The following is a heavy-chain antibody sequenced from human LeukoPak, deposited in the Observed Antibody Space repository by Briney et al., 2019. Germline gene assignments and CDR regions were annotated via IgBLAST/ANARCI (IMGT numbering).Heavy chain of an antibody. Sequence: GGTLRLSCAASGFTFSTYGMSWVRQAPGKGLEWVSSISGSGGTTYDADSVKGRFTISRDNSKNTPYLQMNSLRAEDTAVYYCAKVYAYGDSWGQGTLVTVSS. D-gene: IGHD3-10*01. V-gene: IGHV3-23*01. CDR2: ISGSGGTT. J-gene: IGHJ4*02. CDR1: GFTFSTYG. CDR3: AKVYAYGDS.